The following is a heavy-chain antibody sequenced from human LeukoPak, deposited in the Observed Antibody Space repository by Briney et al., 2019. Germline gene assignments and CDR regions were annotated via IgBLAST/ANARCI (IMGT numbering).Heavy chain of an antibody. Sequence: PGGSLRLSCAASGFTFSSYSVNWVRQAPGKGLEWVSSISSSSSYIYYADSVKGRFTISRDNAKNSLYLQMNSLRAEDTAVYYCARGHRRYCSSTSCYTSAFDIWGQGTMVTVSS. CDR3: ARGHRRYCSSTSCYTSAFDI. CDR1: GFTFSSYS. J-gene: IGHJ3*02. D-gene: IGHD2-2*02. CDR2: ISSSSSYI. V-gene: IGHV3-21*01.